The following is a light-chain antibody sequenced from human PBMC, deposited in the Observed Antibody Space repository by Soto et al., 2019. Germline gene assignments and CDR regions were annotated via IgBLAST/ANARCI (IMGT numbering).Light chain of an antibody. CDR2: EVR. Sequence: QSALTQPASVSGSPGQSITIACTGTNRDVGSYNLVSWYQQRPGEAPKLIISEVRNRPSGISYRFTGSKSGNTASLTISGLQAEDEADYYCSSYTTPSPLVFGGGTKLTVL. CDR3: SSYTTPSPLV. J-gene: IGLJ3*02. V-gene: IGLV2-14*01. CDR1: NRDVGSYNL.